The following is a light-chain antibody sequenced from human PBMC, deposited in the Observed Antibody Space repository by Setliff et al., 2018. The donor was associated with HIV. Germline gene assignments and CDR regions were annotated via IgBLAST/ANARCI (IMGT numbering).Light chain of an antibody. J-gene: IGLJ1*01. CDR2: RNN. CDR1: SSNIGNNY. Sequence: QSVLTQPPSASGTPGQRVTISCSGSSSNIGNNYVYWYQHLPGTAPKLLIYRNNQRPSGVPDRFSGSKSGTSASLAISGLRSEDEADYYCAAWDDSLSVYYVFGTGTKGTVL. V-gene: IGLV1-47*01. CDR3: AAWDDSLSVYYV.